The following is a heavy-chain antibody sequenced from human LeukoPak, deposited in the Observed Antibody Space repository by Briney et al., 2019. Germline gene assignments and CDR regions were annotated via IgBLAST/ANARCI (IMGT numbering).Heavy chain of an antibody. V-gene: IGHV1-18*01. J-gene: IGHJ3*02. CDR2: ISAYNGNT. CDR3: ATQAEYAYDAFDI. D-gene: IGHD2-2*01. CDR1: GYTFTSYG. Sequence: GASVKVSCKASGYTFTSYGISWVRQAPGQGLEWMGWISAYNGNTNYAQKFQGRVTMTEDTSTDTAYMELSSLRSEDTAVYYCATQAEYAYDAFDIWGQRTMVTVSS.